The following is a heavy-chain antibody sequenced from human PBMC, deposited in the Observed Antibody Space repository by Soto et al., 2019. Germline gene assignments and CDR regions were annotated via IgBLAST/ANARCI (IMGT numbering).Heavy chain of an antibody. CDR3: ARIWEMATVAACDY. Sequence: GVSLKISCRVSGYTFTNFWIGWVRQMPGKGLEWMGITYPGDSDTRYSPSFQGQVTISVDKSISTAYLQWSGLKASDTAMYYCARIWEMATVAACDYWGQGTLVTVSS. D-gene: IGHD3-16*01. CDR2: TYPGDSDT. V-gene: IGHV5-51*01. CDR1: GYTFTNFW. J-gene: IGHJ4*02.